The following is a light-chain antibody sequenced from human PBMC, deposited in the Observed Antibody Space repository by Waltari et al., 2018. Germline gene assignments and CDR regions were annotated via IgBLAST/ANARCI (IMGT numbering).Light chain of an antibody. CDR1: QSLLQSNVYNY. V-gene: IGKV2-28*01. CDR2: LGS. CDR3: MQALQLPVT. J-gene: IGKJ4*01. Sequence: DIVMTQSPLSLPVTPGETASISCRASQSLLQSNVYNYLDWYLQKPGQSPQPLFYLGSNRASGVPDRFSGSGSGTDFTLKISRVEAEDVGVYYCMQALQLPVTFGGGTKVEIK.